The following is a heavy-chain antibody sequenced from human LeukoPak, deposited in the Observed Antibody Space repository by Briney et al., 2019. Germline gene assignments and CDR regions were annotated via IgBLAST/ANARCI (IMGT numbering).Heavy chain of an antibody. Sequence: GGSLRLSCAASGFTFDDYAMHWVRQAPGKGLEWVSGISWNSGSIGYADSVKGRFIISRDNAKNSLYLQMNSLRAEDTALYYCAKDGPEAFDIWGQGTMVTVSS. J-gene: IGHJ3*02. CDR1: GFTFDDYA. CDR3: AKDGPEAFDI. CDR2: ISWNSGSI. V-gene: IGHV3-9*01.